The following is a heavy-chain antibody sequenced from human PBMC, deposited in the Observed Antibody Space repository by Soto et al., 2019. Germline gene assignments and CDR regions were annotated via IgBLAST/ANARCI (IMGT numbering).Heavy chain of an antibody. Sequence: QVQLVESGGGLVKPGGSLTLSCAASGFTFSDYYMSWIRQAPGKGLGWISYISRGERSMYYADSVKGRVTITRDNAKNSVYLEMSSVRVDDTPVHYCGRVVNSIMSDKLVSWGQGILVTVSS. D-gene: IGHD2-15*01. V-gene: IGHV3-11*01. CDR3: GRVVNSIMSDKLVS. CDR1: GFTFSDYY. J-gene: IGHJ4*02. CDR2: ISRGERSM.